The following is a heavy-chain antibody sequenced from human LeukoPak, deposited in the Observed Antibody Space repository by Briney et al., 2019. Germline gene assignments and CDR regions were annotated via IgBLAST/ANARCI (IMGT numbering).Heavy chain of an antibody. CDR3: ARPFGIDGSRRVDP. Sequence: SETLSLTCTVSGGSISSYYWSWIRQPPGKGLEWIGYIYYSGSTNYNPSLKSRVTISVDTSKNQFSLKLSSVTAADTAVYYCARPFGIDGSRRVDPWGQGTLVTVSS. CDR2: IYYSGST. CDR1: GGSISSYY. D-gene: IGHD3-10*01. J-gene: IGHJ5*02. V-gene: IGHV4-59*08.